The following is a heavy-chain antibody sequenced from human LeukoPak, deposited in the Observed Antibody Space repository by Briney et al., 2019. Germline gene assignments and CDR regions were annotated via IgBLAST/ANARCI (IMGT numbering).Heavy chain of an antibody. Sequence: SETLSLTCAVYGGSFSGYYWSWIRQPPGKGLEWIGEINHSGNTNYNPSLKSRVTISVDTSKNQFSLKLSSVTAADTAVYYCARDALGYCSSTSCYRKRRYYFDYWGQGTLVTVSS. D-gene: IGHD2-2*02. CDR1: GGSFSGYY. CDR2: INHSGNT. J-gene: IGHJ4*02. V-gene: IGHV4-34*01. CDR3: ARDALGYCSSTSCYRKRRYYFDY.